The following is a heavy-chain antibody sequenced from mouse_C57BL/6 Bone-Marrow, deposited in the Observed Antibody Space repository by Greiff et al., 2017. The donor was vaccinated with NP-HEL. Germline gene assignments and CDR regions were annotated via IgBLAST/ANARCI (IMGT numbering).Heavy chain of an antibody. V-gene: IGHV1-22*01. J-gene: IGHJ4*01. Sequence: QLQQSGPELVKPGASVKMFCNASGYTFTDYNMHWVTQSHGKSLELVGYLYPNNGVTIYNQQFKGTATLTVNKSSSTAYMELRRLTSEDYAVYYCARWEYYGSSYLYAMDYWGQGTSVTVSA. CDR1: GYTFTDYN. D-gene: IGHD1-1*01. CDR2: LYPNNGVT. CDR3: ARWEYYGSSYLYAMDY.